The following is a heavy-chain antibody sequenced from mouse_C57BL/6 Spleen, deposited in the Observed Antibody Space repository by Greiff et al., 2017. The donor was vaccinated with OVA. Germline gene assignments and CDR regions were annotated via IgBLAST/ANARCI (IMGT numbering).Heavy chain of an antibody. CDR1: GFTFSDFY. CDR2: SRNKANDYTT. Sequence: EVKVVESGGGLVQSGRSLRLSCATSGFTFSDFYMEWVRQAPGKGLEWIAASRNKANDYTTEYSASVKGRFIVSRDTSQSILYLQMNALRAEDTAIYYCARARSYGSSGWYFDVWGTGTTVTVSS. CDR3: ARARSYGSSGWYFDV. V-gene: IGHV7-1*01. J-gene: IGHJ1*03. D-gene: IGHD1-1*01.